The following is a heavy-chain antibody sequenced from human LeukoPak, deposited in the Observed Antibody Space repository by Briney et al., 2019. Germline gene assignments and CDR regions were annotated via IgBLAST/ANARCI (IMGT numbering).Heavy chain of an antibody. D-gene: IGHD1-26*01. CDR3: AKINSGSYTDY. CDR2: ISSSSSTI. CDR1: GFTFSSYS. Sequence: GGSLRLSCAASGFTFSSYSMNWVRQAPGKGLEWVSYISSSSSTIYYADSVKGRFTISRDNSKNTLSLQMNSLKAEDTAVYYCAKINSGSYTDYWGQGTLVTVSS. J-gene: IGHJ4*02. V-gene: IGHV3-48*01.